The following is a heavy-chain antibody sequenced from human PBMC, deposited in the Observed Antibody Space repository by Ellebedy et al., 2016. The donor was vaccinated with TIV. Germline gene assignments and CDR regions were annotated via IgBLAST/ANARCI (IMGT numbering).Heavy chain of an antibody. J-gene: IGHJ5*02. CDR3: VRERMPTPT. V-gene: IGHV3-66*01. CDR2: IYSGNDT. Sequence: GESLKISCAASGFSVSSNYMTWVRQAPGKGLEWVSVIYSGNDTHYADSVKGRFTISRDIFKNSVFLQMDRLRAEDTALYYCVRERMPTPTWGQGTLVTVSS. D-gene: IGHD2-2*01. CDR1: GFSVSSNY.